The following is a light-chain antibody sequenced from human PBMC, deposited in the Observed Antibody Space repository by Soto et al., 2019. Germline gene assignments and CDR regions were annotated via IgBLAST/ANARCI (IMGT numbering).Light chain of an antibody. CDR2: SND. CDR1: SSNIGSNA. J-gene: IGLJ2*01. CDR3: AAWDDSLTGPV. V-gene: IGLV1-44*01. Sequence: QSVLTQPPSASGTPGQRVVISCSGSSSNIGSNAVNWYQQLPGTAPKLLIYSNDHRPSAVPDRFSGSKSGTSASLAISGLQSEEEAGYYCAAWDDSLTGPVFGGGTKLTVL.